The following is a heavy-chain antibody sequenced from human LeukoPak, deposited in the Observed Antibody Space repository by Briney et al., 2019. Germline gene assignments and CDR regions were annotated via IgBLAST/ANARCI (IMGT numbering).Heavy chain of an antibody. D-gene: IGHD4-23*01. J-gene: IGHJ5*02. CDR2: IYTSGST. Sequence: PSETLSLTCTVSGGSLSSYYWSWIRQPPGKGLEWIGYIYTSGSTTYNPSLKSRVTIPVDPSKDQSSLKLSSVTAADTPWYYCGGLHDGNSGIWFDPWGQGTLVTDCS. CDR1: GGSLSSYY. CDR3: GGLHDGNSGIWFDP. V-gene: IGHV4-4*09.